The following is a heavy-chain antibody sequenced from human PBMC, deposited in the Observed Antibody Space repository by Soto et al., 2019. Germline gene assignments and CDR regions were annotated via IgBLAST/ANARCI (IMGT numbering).Heavy chain of an antibody. J-gene: IGHJ5*02. V-gene: IGHV3-33*01. CDR1: GLTFSSYG. CDR3: ARYVSSRYNNWIDP. D-gene: IGHD6-13*01. Sequence: QVQLVESGGGVVQPGGSLRLSCAASGLTFSSYGMHWVRQAPGKGLEWVAVIWYDGGEKYYADSVKGRFTISRDNSKNTLSLQMNNLSAEDTAVYYCARYVSSRYNNWIDPLGQGTLVTVSS. CDR2: IWYDGGEK.